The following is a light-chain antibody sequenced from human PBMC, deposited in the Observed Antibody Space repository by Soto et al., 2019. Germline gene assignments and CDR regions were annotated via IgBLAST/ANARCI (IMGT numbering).Light chain of an antibody. CDR2: EVS. CDR1: SSDVGSYNY. Sequence: QSVLTQPASVSGSPGQSITLSCTGTSSDVGSYNYVSWYQQHPGKAPKLMIYEVSDRPSGISSRFSGSKSGNTASLTSSGLHTGDEADYYCSSYTSSSSLFVPGTKRTV. V-gene: IGLV2-14*01. J-gene: IGLJ1*01. CDR3: SSYTSSSSL.